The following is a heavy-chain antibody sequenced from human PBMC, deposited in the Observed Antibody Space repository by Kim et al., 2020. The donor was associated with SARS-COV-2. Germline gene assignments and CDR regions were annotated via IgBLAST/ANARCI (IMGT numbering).Heavy chain of an antibody. V-gene: IGHV1-18*01. CDR3: ARGSPLMVRETPVGDWFDP. D-gene: IGHD3-10*01. CDR2: ISAYNGNT. J-gene: IGHJ5*02. Sequence: ASVKVSCKASGYTFTSYGISWVRQAPGQGLEWMGWISAYNGNTNYAQKLQGRVTMTTDTSTSTAYMELRSLRSDDTAVYYCARGSPLMVRETPVGDWFDPWGQGTLVTVSS. CDR1: GYTFTSYG.